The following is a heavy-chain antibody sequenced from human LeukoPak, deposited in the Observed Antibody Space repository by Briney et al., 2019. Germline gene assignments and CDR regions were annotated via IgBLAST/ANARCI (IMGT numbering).Heavy chain of an antibody. J-gene: IGHJ4*02. CDR1: GGSISRSSYY. CDR2: IYYSGST. Sequence: PSETLSLTCTVSGGSISRSSYYWGWIRQPPGKGLEWIGSIYYSGSTYYNPSLKSRVTISVDTSKNQFSLKLSSVTAADTAVYYCARHWELRYVFDYWGQGTLVTVSS. D-gene: IGHD1-7*01. V-gene: IGHV4-39*01. CDR3: ARHWELRYVFDY.